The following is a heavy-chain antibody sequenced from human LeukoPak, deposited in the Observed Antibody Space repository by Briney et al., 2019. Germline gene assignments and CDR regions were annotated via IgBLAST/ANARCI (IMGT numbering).Heavy chain of an antibody. V-gene: IGHV4-38-2*02. CDR2: IYHSGST. Sequence: SETLSLTCTVSGYSISSGYYWGWIRQPPGKGLEWIGSIYHSGSTYYNPSLKSRVTISVDTSKNQFSLKLSSVTAADTAVYYCARSTVRLGELFYWGQGTLVTVSS. CDR3: ARSTVRLGELFY. CDR1: GYSISSGYY. J-gene: IGHJ4*02. D-gene: IGHD3-16*01.